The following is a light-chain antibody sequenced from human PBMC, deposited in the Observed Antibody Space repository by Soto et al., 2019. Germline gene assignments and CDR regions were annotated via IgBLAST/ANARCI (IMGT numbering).Light chain of an antibody. CDR2: ATS. CDR1: QSVGKN. CDR3: QQYGDWPLT. J-gene: IGKJ4*01. V-gene: IGKV3-15*01. Sequence: EIVLTRSPATLSVSPGERATLSCRASQSVGKNFAWYQQKPGQAPRLLIFATSTRATGVPARFSGSGSGTEFTLTISSLQSEDFAVYYCQQYGDWPLTFGGGAKVEIE.